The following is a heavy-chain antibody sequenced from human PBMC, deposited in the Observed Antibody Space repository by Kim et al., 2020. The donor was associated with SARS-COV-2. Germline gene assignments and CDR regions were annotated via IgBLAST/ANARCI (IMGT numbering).Heavy chain of an antibody. CDR3: ARIITMVRGAKTYPSGWFDP. Sequence: ASVKVSCKASGYTFTSYGISWVRQAPGQGLEWMGWISAYNGNTNYAQKLQGRVTMTTDTSTSTAYMELRSLRSDDTAVYYCARIITMVRGAKTYPSGWFDPWGQGTLVTVSS. CDR2: ISAYNGNT. V-gene: IGHV1-18*01. D-gene: IGHD3-10*01. J-gene: IGHJ5*02. CDR1: GYTFTSYG.